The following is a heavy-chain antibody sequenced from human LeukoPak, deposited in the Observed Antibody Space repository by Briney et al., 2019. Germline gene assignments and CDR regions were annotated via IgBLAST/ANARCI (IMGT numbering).Heavy chain of an antibody. CDR2: ISPSGGST. CDR1: GYTFTSNY. J-gene: IGHJ4*02. CDR3: ARQTGSGLFTLP. V-gene: IGHV1-46*01. Sequence: ASVKVSCKAFGYTFTSNYMHWVRQAPGQGPEWMGVISPSGGSTTYAQKFQGRVTLTRDMSTSTDYLELSSLRSEDTAMYYCARQTGSGLFTLPGGQGTLVTVSS. D-gene: IGHD3/OR15-3a*01.